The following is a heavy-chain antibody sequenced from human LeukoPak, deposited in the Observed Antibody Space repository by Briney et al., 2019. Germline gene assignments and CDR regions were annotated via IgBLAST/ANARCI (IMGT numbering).Heavy chain of an antibody. J-gene: IGHJ4*02. Sequence: GGSLRLSCVVSGFTFSDYDMSWIRQAPGKGLEWVSKISSSGSIIYYADSVKGRLTISRDNAKNSLYLQMNSLRAEDTAVYYCARETNGDFGASFDHWGQGTLVTVSS. CDR3: ARETNGDFGASFDH. V-gene: IGHV3-11*01. CDR1: GFTFSDYD. D-gene: IGHD4-17*01. CDR2: ISSSGSII.